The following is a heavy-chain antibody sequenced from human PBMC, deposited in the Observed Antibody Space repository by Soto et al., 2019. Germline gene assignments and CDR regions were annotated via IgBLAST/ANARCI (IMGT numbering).Heavy chain of an antibody. CDR2: IIPIFGRA. Sequence: QVQLVQSGAGVKRPGSSVKVSCKASGGTFSNYAFSWVRRAPGQGLEWMGGIIPIFGRATYAQKFQGRVTITADESTSTAYMELSGLRSEDTAVYYCARDLGSKFDPWGQGTLVTVSS. J-gene: IGHJ5*02. CDR1: GGTFSNYA. D-gene: IGHD3-10*01. CDR3: ARDLGSKFDP. V-gene: IGHV1-69*13.